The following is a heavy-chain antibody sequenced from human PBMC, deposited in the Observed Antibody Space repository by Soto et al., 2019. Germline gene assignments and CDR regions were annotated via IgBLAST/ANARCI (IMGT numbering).Heavy chain of an antibody. CDR1: GYTFTSYY. CDR2: INPSGGST. Sequence: QVPLVQSGAEVKKPGASVKVSCKASGYTFTSYYMHWVRQAPGQGLEWMGIINPSGGSTSYAQKLKRRDTMTMEKATSTIYMALSSVSSEDTAVYYCAIERFGEVFGYWGQGTLVTVSS. J-gene: IGHJ4*02. D-gene: IGHD3-10*01. CDR3: AIERFGEVFGY. V-gene: IGHV1-46*03.